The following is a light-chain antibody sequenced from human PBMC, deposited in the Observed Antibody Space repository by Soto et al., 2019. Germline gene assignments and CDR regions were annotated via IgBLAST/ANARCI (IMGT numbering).Light chain of an antibody. CDR1: SSDVGGYNY. CDR3: SSYGGNNNVV. CDR2: EVS. J-gene: IGLJ2*01. Sequence: QSALTQPPSASGSPGQSVTISCTGTSSDVGGYNYVSWYQQHPGKAPKLMIYEVSKRPSGVPDRFSGSKSGNTASLTVSGLQAEDEADYYCSSYGGNNNVVFGGGTKVTVI. V-gene: IGLV2-8*01.